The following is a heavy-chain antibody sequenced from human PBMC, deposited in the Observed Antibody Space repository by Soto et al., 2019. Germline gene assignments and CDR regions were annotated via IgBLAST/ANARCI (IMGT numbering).Heavy chain of an antibody. Sequence: SETLSLTCTVSGGSISSYYWSWIRQPPGKGLEWIGYIYYSGSTNYNPSLKSRVTISVDTSKNQFPLKLSSVTAADTAVYYCARERRFYGDQYANGFDPWGQGTLVTVS. D-gene: IGHD4-17*01. V-gene: IGHV4-59*01. CDR3: ARERRFYGDQYANGFDP. CDR2: IYYSGST. J-gene: IGHJ5*02. CDR1: GGSISSYY.